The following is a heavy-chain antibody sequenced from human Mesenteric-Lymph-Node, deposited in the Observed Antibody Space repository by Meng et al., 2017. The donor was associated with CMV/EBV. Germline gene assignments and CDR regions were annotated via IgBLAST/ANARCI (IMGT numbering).Heavy chain of an antibody. CDR2: TYYRSKWYN. J-gene: IGHJ6*02. Sequence: SETLSLTCTVSGGSISSYYWTWIRQSPSRGLEWLGRTYYRSKWYNDYADSVKSRITINPDTSKNQFSLQLNSVTPEDTAVYYCARVRYYYGMDVWGQGTTVTVSS. V-gene: IGHV6-1*01. CDR3: ARVRYYYGMDV. CDR1: GGSISSYY.